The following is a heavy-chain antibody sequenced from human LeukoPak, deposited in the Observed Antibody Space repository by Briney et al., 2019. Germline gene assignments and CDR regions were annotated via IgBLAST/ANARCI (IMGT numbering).Heavy chain of an antibody. V-gene: IGHV3-30*03. D-gene: IGHD2-2*01. J-gene: IGHJ6*02. CDR3: ARDRGTTPKYYYGTDV. Sequence: GGSLRLSCAASGFTFSSYALHWVRQAPGRGLEWVALISYDESDKYYADFVKGRFAISRDNFKNTLYLQMNSLRAEDTAVYYCARDRGTTPKYYYGTDVWGQGATVAVSS. CDR2: ISYDESDK. CDR1: GFTFSSYA.